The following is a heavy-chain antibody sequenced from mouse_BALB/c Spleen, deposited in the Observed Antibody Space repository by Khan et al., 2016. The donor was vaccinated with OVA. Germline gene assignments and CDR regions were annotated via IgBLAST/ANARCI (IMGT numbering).Heavy chain of an antibody. J-gene: IGHJ3*01. CDR3: ARKDYYDYDPFPY. CDR2: INYSGNT. CDR1: GYSITSEYA. Sequence: EVKLLESGPGLVKPSQSLSLTCTVTGYSITSEYAWNWIRQFPGNKLEWMGYINYSGNTRFNPSLNSRTSTTRNTSKNQFFMQLNSVTTEDTATYYCARKDYYDYDPFPYWGQGTLVTVSA. V-gene: IGHV3-2*02. D-gene: IGHD2-4*01.